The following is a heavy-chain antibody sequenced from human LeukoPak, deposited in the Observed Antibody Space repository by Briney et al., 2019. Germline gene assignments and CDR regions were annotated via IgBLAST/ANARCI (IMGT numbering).Heavy chain of an antibody. CDR1: GGSFSGYY. V-gene: IGHV4-34*01. CDR3: ARTRYYYNSRSYGAPYYFDY. CDR2: IYYSGST. Sequence: SETLSLTCAVYGGSFSGYYWSWIRQPPGKGLEWIGSIYYSGSTYYNPSLKSRVTISVDTSKNQFSLKLSSVTAADTAVYYCARTRYYYNSRSYGAPYYFDYWGQGTLVTVPS. J-gene: IGHJ4*02. D-gene: IGHD3-10*01.